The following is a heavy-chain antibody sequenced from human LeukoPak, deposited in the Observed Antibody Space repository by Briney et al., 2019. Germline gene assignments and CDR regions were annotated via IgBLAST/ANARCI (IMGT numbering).Heavy chain of an antibody. D-gene: IGHD6-6*01. CDR1: GYTFTSYG. CDR2: ISAYNGNT. Sequence: ASVKVSCKASGYTFTSYGISWVRQAPGQGLEWMGWISAYNGNTNYAQKLQGRVTMTTDTSTSTAYMELRSLRSDDTAVYYCARVTAARQKYYYYYYYLDVWGKGTTVTVSS. J-gene: IGHJ6*03. CDR3: ARVTAARQKYYYYYYYLDV. V-gene: IGHV1-18*01.